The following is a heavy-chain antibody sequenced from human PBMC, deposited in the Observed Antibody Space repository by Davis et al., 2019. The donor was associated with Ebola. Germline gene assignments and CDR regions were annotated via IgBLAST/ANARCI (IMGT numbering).Heavy chain of an antibody. CDR1: GYTFTNYG. Sequence: ASVKVSCKASGYTFTNYGITWVRQAPGQGLEWMGWINPHNGNTNYAQNVQGRVIMTSGTATTTAYMEVGSLRSDDTAVYYCASRGYSYGSHMDVWGKGTTVTVSS. V-gene: IGHV1-18*04. CDR2: INPHNGNT. CDR3: ASRGYSYGSHMDV. D-gene: IGHD5-18*01. J-gene: IGHJ6*04.